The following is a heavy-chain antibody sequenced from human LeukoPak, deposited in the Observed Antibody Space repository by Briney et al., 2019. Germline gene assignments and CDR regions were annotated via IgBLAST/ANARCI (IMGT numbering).Heavy chain of an antibody. Sequence: PGGSLRLSCAPSGFTFRSYWIHWVRQAPGKGLVWVSRINSDGSSTSYADSVKGRFTISRDNAKNTLYLQMNSLRAEDTAVYHCARDRGGSAFDILGQGTMVTVSS. CDR2: INSDGSST. D-gene: IGHD3-10*01. CDR3: ARDRGGSAFDI. CDR1: GFTFRSYW. V-gene: IGHV3-74*01. J-gene: IGHJ3*02.